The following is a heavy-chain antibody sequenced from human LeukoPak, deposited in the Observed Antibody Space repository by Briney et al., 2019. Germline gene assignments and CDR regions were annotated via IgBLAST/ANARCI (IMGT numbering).Heavy chain of an antibody. CDR2: INHSGST. D-gene: IGHD3-22*01. CDR1: GGSFSGYY. Sequence: PSETLSLTCAVYGGSFSGYYRSWIRQPPGKGLEWIGEINHSGSTNYNPSLKSRVTISVDTSKNQFSLKLSSVTAADTAVYYCARDRGYYDSSGYYWWGQGTLVTVSS. V-gene: IGHV4-34*01. CDR3: ARDRGYYDSSGYYW. J-gene: IGHJ4*02.